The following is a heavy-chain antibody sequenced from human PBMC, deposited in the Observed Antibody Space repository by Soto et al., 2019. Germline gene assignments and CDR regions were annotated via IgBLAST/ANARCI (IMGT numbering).Heavy chain of an antibody. CDR1: GDSLIGYY. J-gene: IGHJ4*02. V-gene: IGHV4-59*08. CDR3: SRHLWSSGYYLVFDS. D-gene: IGHD6-19*01. CDR2: IYFYDGTN. Sequence: QVQLRESGPGLVKPSETLSLTCTVSGDSLIGYYWSWIRQTPGKGLEWIGYIYFYDGTNKYNPSLKSRGSFSADTSKRQFSLRLSSVTAADTAVYYCSRHLWSSGYYLVFDSWGQGALVTVSS.